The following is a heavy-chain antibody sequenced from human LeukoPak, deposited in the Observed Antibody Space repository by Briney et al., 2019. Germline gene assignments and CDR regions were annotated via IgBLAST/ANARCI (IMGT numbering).Heavy chain of an antibody. CDR2: ISYDGSNK. CDR3: AKSEVNYESTGCYGMYI. V-gene: IGHV3-30*04. CDR1: GFTFSSYA. Sequence: PGRSLRLSCAASGFTFSSYAMHWVRQAPGKGLEWVAVISYDGSNKYYADSVKGRFTISRDNSKNTLYLQMNSLRDEDTAVYYCAKSEVNYESTGCYGMYIFGQGTTVTVSS. J-gene: IGHJ6*02. D-gene: IGHD3-22*01.